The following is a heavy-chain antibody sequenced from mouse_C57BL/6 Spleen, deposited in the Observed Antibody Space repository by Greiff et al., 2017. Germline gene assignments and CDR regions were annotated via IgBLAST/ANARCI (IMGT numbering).Heavy chain of an antibody. V-gene: IGHV1-50*01. CDR2: IDPSDSYT. CDR1: GYTFTSYW. CDR3: ARSATVVATGGYFDV. D-gene: IGHD1-1*01. J-gene: IGHJ1*03. Sequence: QVQLQQPGAELVKPGASVKLSCKASGYTFTSYWMQWVKQRPGQGLEWIGEIDPSDSYTNYNQKFKGKATLTVDTSSSTAYMQLSSLTSEDSAVYYCARSATVVATGGYFDVWGTGTTVTVSS.